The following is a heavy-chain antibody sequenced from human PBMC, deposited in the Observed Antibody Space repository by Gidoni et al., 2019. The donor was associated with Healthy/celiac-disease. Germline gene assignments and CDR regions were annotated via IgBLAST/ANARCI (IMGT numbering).Heavy chain of an antibody. Sequence: QVQLVQSGAEVKKPGSSVKVSCKASGGTFSSYTISWGRQAPGQGLEWMGRIIPILGIANFAQDKSTSTAYMELSSLRSEDTAVYYCARDLGDTAMETNAFDIWGQGTMVTVSS. D-gene: IGHD5-18*01. CDR3: ARDLGDTAMETNAFDI. V-gene: IGHV1-69*08. J-gene: IGHJ3*02. CDR1: GGTFSSYT. CDR2: IIPILGIA.